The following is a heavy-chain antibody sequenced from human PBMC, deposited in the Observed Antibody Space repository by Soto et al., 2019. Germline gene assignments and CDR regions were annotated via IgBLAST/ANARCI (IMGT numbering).Heavy chain of an antibody. Sequence: ASVKVSCKASGGTFSSYAISWVRQAPGQGLEWMGGIIPIFGTANYAQKFQGRVTITADESTSTAYMELSSLRSEDTAVYYCARPPGMVVPAAMSYYYGMDVWGQGTTVTVSS. D-gene: IGHD2-2*01. CDR1: GGTFSSYA. J-gene: IGHJ6*02. CDR3: ARPPGMVVPAAMSYYYGMDV. CDR2: IIPIFGTA. V-gene: IGHV1-69*13.